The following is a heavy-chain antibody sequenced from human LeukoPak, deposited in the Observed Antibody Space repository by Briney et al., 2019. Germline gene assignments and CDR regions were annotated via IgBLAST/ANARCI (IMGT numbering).Heavy chain of an antibody. CDR3: AKDARRSNGWYFFDH. J-gene: IGHJ4*02. Sequence: PGGSLILSCAASGFSFSNLAMGWVRQAPGKGLEWVSVISNSGGSTYYADSVKGRFTIFRDNPRNTLYLQMNSLRVDDTAVYYCAKDARRSNGWYFFDHWGQGTLVTVSS. CDR1: GFSFSNLA. CDR2: ISNSGGST. D-gene: IGHD6-19*01. V-gene: IGHV3-23*01.